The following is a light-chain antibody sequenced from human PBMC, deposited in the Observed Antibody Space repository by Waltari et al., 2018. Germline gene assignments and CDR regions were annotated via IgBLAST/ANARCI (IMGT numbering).Light chain of an antibody. J-gene: IGKJ1*01. CDR2: GAS. CDR1: QSVSRD. CDR3: QHYLRLPVT. Sequence: EIVLTQSQGTLSLSLGERATVSCRASQSVSRDLAWYQQKPGQAPRLLIYGASTRATGIPDRFSGSGSGTDVSLTISRLEPDDFAVYYCQHYLRLPVTFGQGTTVEI. V-gene: IGKV3-20*01.